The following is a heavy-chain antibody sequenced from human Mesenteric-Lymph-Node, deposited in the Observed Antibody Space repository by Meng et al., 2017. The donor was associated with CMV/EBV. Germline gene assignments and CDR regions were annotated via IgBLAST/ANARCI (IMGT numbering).Heavy chain of an antibody. CDR2: INTNTGNP. D-gene: IGHD6-13*01. CDR1: GYTITDYG. J-gene: IGHJ5*02. Sequence: ASGYTITDYGIKWVRQAPGQGLEWMGWINTNTGNPTYAQGFTGRFVFSLDTSVSTAYLQISSLKAEDTAVYYCARYTSSWDLNWFDPWGQGTLVTVSS. V-gene: IGHV7-4-1*02. CDR3: ARYTSSWDLNWFDP.